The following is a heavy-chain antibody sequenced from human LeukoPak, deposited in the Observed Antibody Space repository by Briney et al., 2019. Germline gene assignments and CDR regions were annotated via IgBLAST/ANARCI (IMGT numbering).Heavy chain of an antibody. Sequence: GGSLRLSCAASGLTVSSSYMSWVRQAPGKGLEWVSIIYNDGSTYYADSMKGRFAISRDNSKNTLYLQVNSLRAEDTAMYYCAATSIGYCSGGSCPEQNWGQGTLVTVSS. D-gene: IGHD2-15*01. V-gene: IGHV3-53*01. CDR1: GLTVSSSY. CDR3: AATSIGYCSGGSCPEQN. J-gene: IGHJ4*02. CDR2: IYNDGST.